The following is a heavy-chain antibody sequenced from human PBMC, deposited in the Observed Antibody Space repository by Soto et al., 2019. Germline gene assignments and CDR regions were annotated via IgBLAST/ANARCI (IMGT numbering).Heavy chain of an antibody. Sequence: EVQLVESGGGLVQPGRSLRLSCAASGFTFDDYAMHWVRQAPGKGLEWVSGISWNSGSIGYADSVKGRFTISRDNAKNSLYLQMNSLGAEDTAVYYCSREEGGGYCSGGSCYGDAFDIWGQGTMVTVSS. CDR2: ISWNSGSI. D-gene: IGHD2-15*01. CDR3: SREEGGGYCSGGSCYGDAFDI. CDR1: GFTFDDYA. V-gene: IGHV3-9*01. J-gene: IGHJ3*02.